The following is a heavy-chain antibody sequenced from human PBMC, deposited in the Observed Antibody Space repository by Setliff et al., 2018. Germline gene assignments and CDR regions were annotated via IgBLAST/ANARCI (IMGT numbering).Heavy chain of an antibody. CDR3: ARLSGFLYMDV. D-gene: IGHD3-3*01. CDR1: GGSIRSYY. CDR2: IYTHAGGST. Sequence: KPSETLSLTCTVSGGSIRSYYWSWIRQPAGKGLEWIGRIYTHAGGSTIYNPSLKSRVTISVDTSKNQFSLKLNSVTASDTAMYYCARLSGFLYMDVWGKGTTVTVSS. V-gene: IGHV4-4*07. J-gene: IGHJ6*03.